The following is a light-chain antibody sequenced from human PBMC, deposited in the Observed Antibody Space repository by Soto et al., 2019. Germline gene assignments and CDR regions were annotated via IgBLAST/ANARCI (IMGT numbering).Light chain of an antibody. J-gene: IGKJ2*01. V-gene: IGKV3-20*01. Sequence: EIVLTQSPGTLSLSPGERATLSCRASQSVSSSYLAWYQQKPGQAPRLLISGASSRATGIPDRFSGSGSGTDFTITISRLEPEDFAVYYCQQYGSSPLYTFGQGTKLEIK. CDR1: QSVSSSY. CDR3: QQYGSSPLYT. CDR2: GAS.